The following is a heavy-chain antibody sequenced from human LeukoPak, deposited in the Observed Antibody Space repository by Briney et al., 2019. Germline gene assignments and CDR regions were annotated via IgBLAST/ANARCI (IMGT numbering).Heavy chain of an antibody. J-gene: IGHJ4*02. CDR2: ISTTSRTI. Sequence: GGSLRLCCAASGFTLSSYSMNWVRQAPGKGLEWVSYISTTSRTIHYADSVKGRFTISRDNAKNSLYLQMNSLRAEDTAVYYCARAGHADSFDYWGQGALVTVSS. CDR3: ARAGHADSFDY. CDR1: GFTLSSYS. D-gene: IGHD2-21*01. V-gene: IGHV3-48*01.